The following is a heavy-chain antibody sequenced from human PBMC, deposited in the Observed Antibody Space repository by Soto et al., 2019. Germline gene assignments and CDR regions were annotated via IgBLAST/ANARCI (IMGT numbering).Heavy chain of an antibody. CDR3: ARDKDRQHLGGNYYYIMDV. CDR1: GGTFRTNA. Sequence: QVQLVQSGAEVKKPGSSVKISCKASGGTFRTNAFSWVRQAPGQGLEWMGGIIPIFPTPDYAQKFQGRATITADESTTTTYMELSSLRSEDTATYYCARDKDRQHLGGNYYYIMDVWGQGTTVTVSS. CDR2: IIPIFPTP. V-gene: IGHV1-69*12. J-gene: IGHJ6*02.